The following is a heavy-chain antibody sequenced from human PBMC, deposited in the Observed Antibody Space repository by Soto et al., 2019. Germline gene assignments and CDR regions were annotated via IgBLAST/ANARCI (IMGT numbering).Heavy chain of an antibody. CDR3: VRAWGVYCSSTRCYSPWLDP. D-gene: IGHD2-2*02. V-gene: IGHV3-48*03. CDR1: GFNFSTHE. CDR2: ISSSGSPI. J-gene: IGHJ5*02. Sequence: PGGSLRLSCVASGFNFSTHEMHWVRQAPGKGLEWVSYISSSGSPIDYADSVRGRCTISRDNAKTSVILQMNSLRVEYTVVYYCVRAWGVYCSSTRCYSPWLDPWGQGTLVTVSS.